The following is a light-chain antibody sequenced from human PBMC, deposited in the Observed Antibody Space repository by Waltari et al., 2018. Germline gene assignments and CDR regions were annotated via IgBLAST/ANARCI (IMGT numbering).Light chain of an antibody. CDR2: EVY. Sequence: QSALTSPASVSGSPGQSITISCTGTSSDVGSYDIFPWYQKHPGKAPNRMFYEVYKRPSGVSNRFSGSKAGNTASLTSSGLQAEDEAEYYCCSYAGSSTFAFGGGTKLTVL. V-gene: IGLV2-23*02. J-gene: IGLJ2*01. CDR3: CSYAGSSTFA. CDR1: SSDVGSYDI.